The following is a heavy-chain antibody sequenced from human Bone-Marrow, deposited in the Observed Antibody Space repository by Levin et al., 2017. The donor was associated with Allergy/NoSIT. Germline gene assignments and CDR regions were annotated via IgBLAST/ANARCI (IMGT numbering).Heavy chain of an antibody. CDR3: ARGFFSSQSPVDY. CDR1: GGSFSGYY. D-gene: IGHD6-13*01. J-gene: IGHJ4*02. CDR2: INHSGST. Sequence: PSETLSLTCAVYGGSFSGYYWSWIRQPPGKGLEWIGEINHSGSTNYNPSLKSRVTISVDTSKNQFSLKLSSVTAADTAVYYCARGFFSSQSPVDYWGQGTLVTVSS. V-gene: IGHV4-34*01.